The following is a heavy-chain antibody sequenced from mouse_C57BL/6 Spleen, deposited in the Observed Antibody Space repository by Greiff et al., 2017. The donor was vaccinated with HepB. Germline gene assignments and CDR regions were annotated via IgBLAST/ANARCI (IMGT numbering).Heavy chain of an antibody. J-gene: IGHJ3*01. D-gene: IGHD2-3*01. CDR1: GFSLTSYG. V-gene: IGHV2-2*01. CDR3: ARKGDGYYGGFAY. Sequence: QVHVKQSGPGLVQPSQSLSITCTVSGFSLTSYGVHWVRQSPGKGLEWLGVIWSGGSTDYNAAFISRLSISKDNSKSQVFFKMNSLQADDTAIYYCARKGDGYYGGFAYWGQGTLVTVSA. CDR2: IWSGGST.